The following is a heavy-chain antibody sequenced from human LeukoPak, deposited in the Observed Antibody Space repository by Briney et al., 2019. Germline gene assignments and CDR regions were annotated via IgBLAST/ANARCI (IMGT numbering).Heavy chain of an antibody. V-gene: IGHV1-46*01. CDR1: GYTFTSYY. J-gene: IGHJ5*02. D-gene: IGHD3-3*01. CDR2: INPSGGST. CDR3: ARGGEEYYDFWSGYYTGYWFDP. Sequence: GASVKVSCKASGYTFTSYYMHWVRQAPGQGLEWMGIINPSGGSTSYAQKFQGRVTMTRDMSTSTVYVELSSLRSEDTAVYYCARGGEEYYDFWSGYYTGYWFDPWGQGTLVTVSS.